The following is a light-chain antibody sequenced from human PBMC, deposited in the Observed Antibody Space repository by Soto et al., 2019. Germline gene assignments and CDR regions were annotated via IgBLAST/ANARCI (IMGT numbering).Light chain of an antibody. V-gene: IGKV3-20*01. J-gene: IGKJ1*01. CDR1: QRVSSSY. CDR2: GAS. CDR3: QHYGSSLWT. Sequence: EIVLTQSPGTLSLSPGERATLSCRASQRVSSSYLAWYQQKPGQAPRLLIYGASSRATGIPDRFSGSGSGTAFTLTICRLEPEDFSVYYCQHYGSSLWTFGHGTKVAIK.